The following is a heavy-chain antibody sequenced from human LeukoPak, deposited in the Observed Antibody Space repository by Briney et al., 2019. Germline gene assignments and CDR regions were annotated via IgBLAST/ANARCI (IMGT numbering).Heavy chain of an antibody. CDR3: ARGGVGYFYDNTGYYPLDY. J-gene: IGHJ4*02. D-gene: IGHD3-22*01. V-gene: IGHV1-18*01. CDR2: ISAYTGNT. CDR1: GYTFTNYG. Sequence: ASVKVSCKASGYTFTNYGISWVRQAPGQGLEWMGWISAYTGNTNYAQNFQGRVTMTTDTSTSTASMELRSLRSDDTAVYYCARGGVGYFYDNTGYYPLDYWGQGTLVTVSS.